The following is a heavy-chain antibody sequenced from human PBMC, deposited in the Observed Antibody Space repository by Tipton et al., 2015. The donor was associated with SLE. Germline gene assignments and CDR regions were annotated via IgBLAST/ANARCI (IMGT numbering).Heavy chain of an antibody. Sequence: QLVQSGAEVKKPGESLKISCKGSGYSFTSYWIGWVRQMPGKGLEWMGRIDPSDSYTNYSPSFEGHVTISVDKSITTAYLQWSSLKASDTAMYYCARRGSSWYLGNAFDIWGQGTTVTVSS. CDR3: ARRGSSWYLGNAFDI. J-gene: IGHJ3*02. V-gene: IGHV5-10-1*01. CDR1: GYSFTSYW. D-gene: IGHD6-13*01. CDR2: IDPSDSYT.